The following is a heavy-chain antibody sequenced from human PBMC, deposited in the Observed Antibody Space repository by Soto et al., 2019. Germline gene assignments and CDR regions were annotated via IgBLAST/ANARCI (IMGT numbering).Heavy chain of an antibody. V-gene: IGHV3-30-3*01. Sequence: GGSLRLSCAASGFTFSSYAMHWVRQAPGKGLEWVAVISYDGCNKYYADSVKGRFTISRDNSKNTLYLQMSSLRAEATAVYYCAPEGDTAMVFDYWGQGTLVTVSS. CDR3: APEGDTAMVFDY. J-gene: IGHJ4*02. D-gene: IGHD5-18*01. CDR1: GFTFSSYA. CDR2: ISYDGCNK.